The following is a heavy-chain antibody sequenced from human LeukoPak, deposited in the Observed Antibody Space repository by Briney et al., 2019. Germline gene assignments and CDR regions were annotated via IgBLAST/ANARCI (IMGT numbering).Heavy chain of an antibody. CDR1: GGSISSYY. Sequence: PSETLSLTCTVSGGSISSYYWSWIRQPPGKGLEWIGYIYSSGSTNYSPPLKSRVTISVDTSKNQFSLKLYSVTAADTAVYYCARRYSGYGNAFDIWGQGTMVTVSS. D-gene: IGHD5-12*01. J-gene: IGHJ3*02. V-gene: IGHV4-59*08. CDR3: ARRYSGYGNAFDI. CDR2: IYSSGST.